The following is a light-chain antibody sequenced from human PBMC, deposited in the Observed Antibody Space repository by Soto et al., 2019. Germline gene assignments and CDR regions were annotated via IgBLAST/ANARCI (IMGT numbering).Light chain of an antibody. Sequence: QSVLTQPASVSGSPGQSITISCTGTSSDVGGYNYVSWYQQYPGKAPKLMIYHVSNRPSGVSNRFSGSKSGNSASLTISGLQPEDEADCYCSSYTSTSTYVFGTGTKLTVL. CDR1: SSDVGGYNY. J-gene: IGLJ1*01. CDR3: SSYTSTSTYV. CDR2: HVS. V-gene: IGLV2-14*01.